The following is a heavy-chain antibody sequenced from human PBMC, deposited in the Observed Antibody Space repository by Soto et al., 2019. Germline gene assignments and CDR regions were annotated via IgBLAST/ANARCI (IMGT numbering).Heavy chain of an antibody. Sequence: GGSLRLSCAASGFTFSGYWMHWVRQGSGTGLVWVSHIAPDGSNIKYADSVKGRFTISRDNSKNTLYLQMNSLRAEDTAIYYCAKEYYFGSGTYLGPFDYWGQGTLVTVSS. J-gene: IGHJ4*02. CDR1: GFTFSGYW. CDR2: IAPDGSNI. CDR3: AKEYYFGSGTYLGPFDY. D-gene: IGHD3-10*01. V-gene: IGHV3-74*01.